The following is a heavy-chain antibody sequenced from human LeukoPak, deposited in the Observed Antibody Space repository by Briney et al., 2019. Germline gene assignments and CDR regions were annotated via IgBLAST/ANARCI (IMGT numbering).Heavy chain of an antibody. CDR2: ISYDGSNK. CDR1: GFTFSSYA. J-gene: IGHJ4*02. Sequence: GRSLRLSCAASGFTFSSYAMHWVRQAPGKGLEWVAVISYDGSNKYYADSVKGRFTISRDNSKNTLYLQMNSLRAEDTAVYYCARDREGGWELPDYWGQGTLVTVSS. D-gene: IGHD1-26*01. V-gene: IGHV3-30*04. CDR3: ARDREGGWELPDY.